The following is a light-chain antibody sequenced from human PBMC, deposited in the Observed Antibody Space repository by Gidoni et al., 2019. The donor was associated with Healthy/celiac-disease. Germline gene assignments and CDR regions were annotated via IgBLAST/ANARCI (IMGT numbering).Light chain of an antibody. Sequence: EIVLTQSPGTLSLSPGERATLSCRASQSVSSSYLAWYQQNPGQAPRLLIYGASSRATGIPDRFSGSGSGTDFTLTISRLEPGDFAVYYCQQYGSSPYTFGQGTKLEIK. CDR3: QQYGSSPYT. V-gene: IGKV3-20*01. CDR2: GAS. J-gene: IGKJ2*01. CDR1: QSVSSSY.